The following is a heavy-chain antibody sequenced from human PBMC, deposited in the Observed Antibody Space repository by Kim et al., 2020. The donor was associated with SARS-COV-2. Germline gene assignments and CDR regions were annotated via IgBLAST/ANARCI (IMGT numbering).Heavy chain of an antibody. CDR1: GFTFSSYG. Sequence: GGSLRLSCAASGFTFSSYGMHWVRQAPGKGLEWVAVISNDGTNKYYAESVKGRFSISRDKPKNTLYLQMNSLRAEDTAVYYCAKEKFSSGWYLYYGMDVWGQGTTVTVSS. D-gene: IGHD6-19*01. V-gene: IGHV3-30*18. CDR2: ISNDGTNK. J-gene: IGHJ6*02. CDR3: AKEKFSSGWYLYYGMDV.